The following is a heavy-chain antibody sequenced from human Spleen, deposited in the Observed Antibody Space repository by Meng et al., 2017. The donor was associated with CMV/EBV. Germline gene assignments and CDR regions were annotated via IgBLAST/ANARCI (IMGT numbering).Heavy chain of an antibody. D-gene: IGHD4-17*01. CDR3: ATHYGDYESSFDY. Sequence: SQTLSLTCTVSGASISGSNYYWGWIRQPPGKGLEWIGSIYYSGSTYYNPSLKSRVTISVDTSKNQFSLKLSSVTAADTAVYYCATHYGDYESSFDYWGQGTLVTVSS. J-gene: IGHJ4*02. CDR1: GASISGSNYY. CDR2: IYYSGST. V-gene: IGHV4-39*01.